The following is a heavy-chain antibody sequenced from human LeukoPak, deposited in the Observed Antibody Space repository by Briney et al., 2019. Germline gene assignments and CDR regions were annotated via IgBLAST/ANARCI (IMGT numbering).Heavy chain of an antibody. D-gene: IGHD2-21*01. J-gene: IGHJ4*02. V-gene: IGHV3-74*01. CDR2: INSDGSST. CDR1: GFTFSSFW. CDR3: ARTVVVNWGQYYFDS. Sequence: GGSLRLSCAASGFTFSSFWMHWVRQAPGHGLVWVSRINSDGSSTAYADFVKGRFTISRDNAKSTLYLQMNSLRAEDTAVYYCARTVVVNWGQYYFDSWGQGTLVTVSS.